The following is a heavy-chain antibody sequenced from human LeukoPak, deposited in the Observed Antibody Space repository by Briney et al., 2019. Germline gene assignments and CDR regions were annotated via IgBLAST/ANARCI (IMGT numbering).Heavy chain of an antibody. CDR1: GFTFSSHW. J-gene: IGHJ4*02. CDR3: ARALPWNYYDSSGYN. Sequence: PGGSLRLSCAASGFTFSSHWMHWVRQAPGKGLVWVSRISDDGYTTNYADSVKGRFTISRDNAKNTLYLQMNSLRAEDTAMYYCARALPWNYYDSSGYNWGQGTLVTVSS. V-gene: IGHV3-74*01. CDR2: ISDDGYTT. D-gene: IGHD3-22*01.